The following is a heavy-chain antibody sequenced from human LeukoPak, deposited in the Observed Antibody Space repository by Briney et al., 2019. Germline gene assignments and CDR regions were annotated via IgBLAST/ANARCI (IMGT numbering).Heavy chain of an antibody. CDR2: ISYDGSNN. Sequence: GRSLRLSCAASGFTFSSYGMHWVRQAPGKGLEWVAFISYDGSNNYYADSVKGRFTISRDNSMNPLYLQMNSLRAEDTAVYYCAKDLSMVATRYYFDYWGQGTMVTVSS. V-gene: IGHV3-30*18. CDR3: AKDLSMVATRYYFDY. D-gene: IGHD5-12*01. J-gene: IGHJ4*02. CDR1: GFTFSSYG.